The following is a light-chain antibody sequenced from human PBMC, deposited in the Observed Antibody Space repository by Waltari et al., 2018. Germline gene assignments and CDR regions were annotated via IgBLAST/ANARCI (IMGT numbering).Light chain of an antibody. CDR1: SRDVGSYNR. J-gene: IGLJ3*02. CDR3: CAYEGSDSWV. CDR2: EVT. Sequence: QSALTQPASVSGSPGQSITIPCTGSSRDVGSYNRFPWYQQHPGKAPKLMIYEVTKRPLAVSDRFSGSKSGNTASLTISGLQAEDEADYYCCAYEGSDSWVFGGGTKLTVL. V-gene: IGLV2-23*02.